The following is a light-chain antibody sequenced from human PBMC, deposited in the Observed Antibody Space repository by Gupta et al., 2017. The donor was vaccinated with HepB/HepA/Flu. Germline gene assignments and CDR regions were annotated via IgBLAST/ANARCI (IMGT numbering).Light chain of an antibody. V-gene: IGKV1-39*01. CDR2: AAS. J-gene: IGKJ2*04. Sequence: IQMPQSPSSLPASVGDRVTITCRASQSISSYLNWYQQKPGKAPKLLIYAASSLQSGVPSRFSGSGSGTDFTLTISSLQPEDFATYYCQQSYSTPSSFGQGTKLEIK. CDR1: QSISSY. CDR3: QQSYSTPSS.